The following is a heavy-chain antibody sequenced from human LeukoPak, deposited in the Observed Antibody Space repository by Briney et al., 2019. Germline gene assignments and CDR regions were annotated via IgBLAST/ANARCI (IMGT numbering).Heavy chain of an antibody. V-gene: IGHV3-21*04. Sequence: GGSLRLSCAASGFTFSSYSMIWVRQAPGKGLEWVSSISSSSSYIYYADSVKGRFTISRDNAKNSLYLQMNSLRAEDTAVYYCAKDRSHSSSWYGEGNWFDPWGQGTLVTVSS. CDR2: ISSSSSYI. CDR3: AKDRSHSSSWYGEGNWFDP. D-gene: IGHD6-13*01. J-gene: IGHJ5*02. CDR1: GFTFSSYS.